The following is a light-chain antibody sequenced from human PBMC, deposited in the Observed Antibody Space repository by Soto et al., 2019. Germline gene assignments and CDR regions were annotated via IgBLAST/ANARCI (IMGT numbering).Light chain of an antibody. J-gene: IGKJ1*01. V-gene: IGKV3-20*01. Sequence: EIVLTQSPGTLSLSPGERATLSCRASQSVSSSYLAWYQRKPGQAPRLLIYGASIRATGIPDRFSGSGSGTDFTLTISRLEPEDFAVYYCQQYGSSPWTFGQGTKVEIK. CDR1: QSVSSSY. CDR3: QQYGSSPWT. CDR2: GAS.